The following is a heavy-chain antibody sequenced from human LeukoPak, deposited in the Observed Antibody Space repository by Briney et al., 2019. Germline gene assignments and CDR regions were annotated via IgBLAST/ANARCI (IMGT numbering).Heavy chain of an antibody. Sequence: KPSETLSLTCTVSGGSIISDSYYWGWIRQPPGKGLEWIANIYYSGSTYYNPSPKSRVTISVDTSKNQFSLKLSSVTAADTAVYYCARALQYYYDSSGYHYQHWGQGTLVTVSS. CDR2: IYYSGST. CDR3: ARALQYYYDSSGYHYQH. J-gene: IGHJ1*01. V-gene: IGHV4-39*01. D-gene: IGHD3-22*01. CDR1: GGSIISDSYY.